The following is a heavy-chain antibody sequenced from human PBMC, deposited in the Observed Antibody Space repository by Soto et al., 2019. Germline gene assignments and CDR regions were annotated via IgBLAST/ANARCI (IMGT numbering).Heavy chain of an antibody. CDR1: GGTFSSYA. CDR3: ARDWVDIVVVPAARDPFEI. CDR2: SIPIFGTA. V-gene: IGHV1-69*06. J-gene: IGHJ3*02. D-gene: IGHD2-2*03. Sequence: QVQLVQSGDEVKKPGSSVKVSCKASGGTFSSYAISWVRQAPGQGLEWMGGSIPIFGTANYAQKFQGRVTITADKSTSTAYMELSSLISEDTAVYDCARDWVDIVVVPAARDPFEIWGQGTMVTVSS.